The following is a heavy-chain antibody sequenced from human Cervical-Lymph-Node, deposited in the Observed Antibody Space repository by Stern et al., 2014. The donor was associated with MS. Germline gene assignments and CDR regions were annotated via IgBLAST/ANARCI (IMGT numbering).Heavy chain of an antibody. Sequence: EVQLVESGAEVKKPGEALKIACKGSGFSFDSYYWIAWVRQLPGKGLEWMGIIYPSDSDIRYSPSFQGQVTTSADKSITPAYLQWSSLKASDTAIYYCARLTGRWSNEGYLDPWGQGTLVTVSS. D-gene: IGHD5-12*01. V-gene: IGHV5-51*03. CDR3: ARLTGRWSNEGYLDP. CDR2: IYPSDSDI. CDR1: GFSFDSYYW. J-gene: IGHJ5*02.